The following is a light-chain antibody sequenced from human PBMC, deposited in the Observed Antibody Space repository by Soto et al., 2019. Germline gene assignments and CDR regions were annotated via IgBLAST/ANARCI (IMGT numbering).Light chain of an antibody. V-gene: IGKV3-20*01. CDR3: QEYVSAPPT. Sequence: EIVLTQSPGTLSLSPGERATLSCRASQSVSSSYLAWFQQKPGQAPRLLIYGASSRATGIPDRFSGSGSGTHFTLTISRLEPEDFAVYFCQEYVSAPPTFGPGTKLEIK. CDR2: GAS. J-gene: IGKJ2*01. CDR1: QSVSSSY.